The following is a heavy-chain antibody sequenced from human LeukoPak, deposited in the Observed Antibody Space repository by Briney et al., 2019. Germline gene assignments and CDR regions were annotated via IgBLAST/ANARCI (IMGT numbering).Heavy chain of an antibody. CDR2: ISYDGSNK. J-gene: IGHJ6*03. D-gene: IGHD6-6*01. Sequence: GGSLRLSCVASGFTFSSYAMHWVRQAPGKGLEWVAVISYDGSNKYYADSVKGRFTISRDNSKNTLYLQMNSLRAEDTAVYYCARDGKEQLVYYYYYMDVWGKGTTVTVSS. CDR3: ARDGKEQLVYYYYYMDV. V-gene: IGHV3-30*01. CDR1: GFTFSSYA.